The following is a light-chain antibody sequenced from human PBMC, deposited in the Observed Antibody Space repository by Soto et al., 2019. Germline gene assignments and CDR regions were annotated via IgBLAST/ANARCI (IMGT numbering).Light chain of an antibody. V-gene: IGKV2-28*01. CDR2: LGS. CDR3: MQALQTPIT. Sequence: DIVMTQSPLSLPVTPGEPASISCRSSQSLLHSNGYNYLDWYLQKPGQSPQLLIYLGSNRASGVPARLSGRGSGTDFTLKISRVEAEDVGVYYCMQALQTPITFGQGTRLQIK. CDR1: QSLLHSNGYNY. J-gene: IGKJ5*01.